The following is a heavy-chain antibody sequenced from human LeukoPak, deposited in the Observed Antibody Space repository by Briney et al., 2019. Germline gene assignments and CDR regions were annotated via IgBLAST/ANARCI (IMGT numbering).Heavy chain of an antibody. CDR3: ARDLGRGTAMVP. J-gene: IGHJ4*02. CDR1: GFTVSNNY. V-gene: IGHV3-66*01. CDR2: IYSGGST. Sequence: GGSLRLSCAASGFTVSNNYMSWVRQAPGEGLGWVSVIYSGGSTYYADSVKGRFTISRDNSKNTLYLQMNSLRAEDTAVYYCARDLGRGTAMVPWGQGTLVTVSS. D-gene: IGHD5-18*01.